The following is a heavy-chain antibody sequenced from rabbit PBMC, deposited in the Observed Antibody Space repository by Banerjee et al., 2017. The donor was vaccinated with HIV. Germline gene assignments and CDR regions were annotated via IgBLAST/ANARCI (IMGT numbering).Heavy chain of an antibody. J-gene: IGHJ2*01. V-gene: IGHV1S40*01. CDR3: ARGYNYDDSGNWDGFDP. CDR2: IYAGGSGST. CDR1: GFDFSSYG. D-gene: IGHD2-1*01. Sequence: QSLEESGGDLVKPGASLTLTCKASGFDFSSYGVSWVRQAPGKGLEWIACIYAGGSGSTYYASWAKGRFTISKTSSTTVTLQMTSLTAADTATYFCARGYNYDDSGNWDGFDPWGPGTLVTVS.